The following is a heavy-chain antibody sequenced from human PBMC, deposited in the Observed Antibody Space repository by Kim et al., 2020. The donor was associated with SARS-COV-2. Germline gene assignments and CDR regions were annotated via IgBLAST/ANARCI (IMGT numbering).Heavy chain of an antibody. CDR2: ISSSSSYT. V-gene: IGHV3-11*06. Sequence: GGSLRLSCAASGFTFSDYYMSWIRQAPGKGLEWVSYISSSSSYTNYADSVKGRFTISRDNAKNSLYLQMNSLRAEDTAVYYCARGGSYYYFDYWGQGTLVTVSS. J-gene: IGHJ4*02. CDR1: GFTFSDYY. D-gene: IGHD1-26*01. CDR3: ARGGSYYYFDY.